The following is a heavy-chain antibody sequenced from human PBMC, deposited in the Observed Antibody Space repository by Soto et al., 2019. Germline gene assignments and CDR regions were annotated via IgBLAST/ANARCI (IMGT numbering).Heavy chain of an antibody. CDR2: ISGYNDNT. V-gene: IGHV1-18*04. CDR3: ARTMVRGGWFDP. Sequence: QVPLVQSGAEVKKPGASVKVSCKASGYTFSGYGISWVRQAPGQGLEWMGWISGYNDNTNYAQKFQGRVNMTTDTSTSTAYMELRSLRSDDTAVYYCARTMVRGGWFDPWGQGTLVTVSS. D-gene: IGHD3-10*01. CDR1: GYTFSGYG. J-gene: IGHJ5*02.